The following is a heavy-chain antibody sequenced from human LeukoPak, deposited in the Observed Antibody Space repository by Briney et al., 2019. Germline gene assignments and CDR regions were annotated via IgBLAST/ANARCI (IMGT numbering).Heavy chain of an antibody. CDR1: GFTFSSYG. CDR3: ARDRPVGYYYGSKRDAFDI. CDR2: IWYDGSNK. D-gene: IGHD3-10*01. J-gene: IGHJ3*02. Sequence: GGSLRLSCAASGFTFSSYGMHWVRQAPGKGLEWVAVIWYDGSNKYYADSVKGRFTTSRDNSKNTLYLLMNSLRAEDTAVYYCARDRPVGYYYGSKRDAFDIWGQGTMVTVSP. V-gene: IGHV3-33*01.